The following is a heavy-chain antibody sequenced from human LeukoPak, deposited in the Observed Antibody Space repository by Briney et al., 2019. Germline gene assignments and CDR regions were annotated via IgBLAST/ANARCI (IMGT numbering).Heavy chain of an antibody. CDR2: ISGSGGST. D-gene: IGHD2-8*02. CDR1: GFTFSSDG. Sequence: PGGTLRLSCAASGFTFSSDGMSWVRQAPGKGLEWGSAISGSGGSTYYADSVKGRFTISRDNSKSTLSLQMNSLRAEDTAIYYCATYRQVLLPFESWGQGTLVTVSS. J-gene: IGHJ4*02. CDR3: ATYRQVLLPFES. V-gene: IGHV3-23*01.